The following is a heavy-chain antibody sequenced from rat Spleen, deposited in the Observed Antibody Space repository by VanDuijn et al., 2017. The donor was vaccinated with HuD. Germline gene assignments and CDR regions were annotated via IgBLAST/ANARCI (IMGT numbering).Heavy chain of an antibody. CDR2: ISYDGNNT. J-gene: IGHJ3*01. Sequence: EVQLMESGGGLVQPGRSLKLSCVASGFTFNNYWMTWIRLAPGKGLEWVATISYDGNNTYYRDSVKGRFTISRDNAKSTLYLQMDSLRSEDTASYFCTTDGQGARFAYWGQGTLVTVSS. D-gene: IGHD5-1*01. CDR1: GFTFNNYW. V-gene: IGHV5-31*01. CDR3: TTDGQGARFAY.